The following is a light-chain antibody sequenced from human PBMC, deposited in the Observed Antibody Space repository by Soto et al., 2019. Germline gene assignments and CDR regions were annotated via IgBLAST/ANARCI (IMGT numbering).Light chain of an antibody. V-gene: IGLV2-14*01. CDR3: SSYTGSSTLVL. J-gene: IGLJ2*01. Sequence: QSVLSQPASVSGSPGQSITISCTGSSSDVGAYNYVSWYQQHPGKAPKLMIFEVNNRPSGISARFSGSRSGNTASLTIAGRQAEDEANYYCSSYTGSSTLVLFGGGTKLTVL. CDR2: EVN. CDR1: SSDVGAYNY.